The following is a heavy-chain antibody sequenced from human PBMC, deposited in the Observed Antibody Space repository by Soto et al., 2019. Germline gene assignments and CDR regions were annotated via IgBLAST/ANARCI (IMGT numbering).Heavy chain of an antibody. CDR2: IDPSDSYT. CDR1: GYSFTSYW. Sequence: PGESLKISCKGSGYSFTSYWISWVRQMPGKGLERMGRIDPSDSYTNYSPSFQGHVTISADKSISTAYLQWSSLKASDTAMYYCATLVLRFLEWPSGYYYYGMDVWGQGTTVTVSS. J-gene: IGHJ6*02. CDR3: ATLVLRFLEWPSGYYYYGMDV. V-gene: IGHV5-10-1*01. D-gene: IGHD3-3*01.